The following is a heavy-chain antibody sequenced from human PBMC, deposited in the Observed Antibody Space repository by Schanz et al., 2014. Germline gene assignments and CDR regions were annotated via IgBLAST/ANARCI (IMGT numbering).Heavy chain of an antibody. CDR1: GYSFTTYF. CDR2: ISPSGGST. D-gene: IGHD3-16*01. J-gene: IGHJ6*02. CDR3: GRGGGAYPQKYGMDV. V-gene: IGHV1-46*01. Sequence: QVHLMQSGAEAKKPGASVKVSCKAFGYSFTTYFIHWVRLAPGQGFEWMGLISPSGGSTSYAQKCQGRVTMTRDTSTSTAFMELGGLTSEDTAVYYCGRGGGAYPQKYGMDVWGQGTTVTVSS.